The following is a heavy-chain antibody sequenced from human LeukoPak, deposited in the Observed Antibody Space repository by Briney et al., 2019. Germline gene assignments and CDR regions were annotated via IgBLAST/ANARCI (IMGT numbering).Heavy chain of an antibody. D-gene: IGHD1-7*01. CDR3: ARGPPPNWNYGAFDY. Sequence: ASVKVSCKASGYTFTGYYMHWVRQAPGQGLEWMGWINPNSGGTNYAQKFQGRVTITRDTSISTAYMELSRLRSDDTAVYYCARGPPPNWNYGAFDYWGQGTLVTVSS. CDR1: GYTFTGYY. J-gene: IGHJ4*02. CDR2: INPNSGGT. V-gene: IGHV1-2*02.